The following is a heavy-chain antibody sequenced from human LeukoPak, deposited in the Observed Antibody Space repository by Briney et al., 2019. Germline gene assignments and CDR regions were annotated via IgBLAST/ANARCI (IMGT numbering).Heavy chain of an antibody. CDR2: IIPIFGTA. D-gene: IGHD1-26*01. V-gene: IGHV1-69*13. CDR3: AKDASYEKYYFDY. CDR1: GGTFSSYA. J-gene: IGHJ4*02. Sequence: EASVKVSCKASGGTFSSYAISWVRQAPGQGLEWMGGIIPIFGTANYAQKFQGRVTITADESTSTAYMELSSLRSEDTAVYYCAKDASYEKYYFDYWGQGTLVTVSS.